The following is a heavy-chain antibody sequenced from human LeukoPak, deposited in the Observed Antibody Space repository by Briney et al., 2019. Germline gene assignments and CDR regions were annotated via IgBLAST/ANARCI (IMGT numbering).Heavy chain of an antibody. CDR3: ARGDYYDSGGLSHY. Sequence: GGSLRLSCAASGFTFSSYAMHWVRQAPGKGLEWVAVISYDGSNKYYADSVKGRFTISRDNSKNTLYLQMNSLRAEDTAVYYCARGDYYDSGGLSHYWGQGTLVTVSS. CDR1: GFTFSSYA. J-gene: IGHJ4*02. CDR2: ISYDGSNK. D-gene: IGHD3-22*01. V-gene: IGHV3-30-3*01.